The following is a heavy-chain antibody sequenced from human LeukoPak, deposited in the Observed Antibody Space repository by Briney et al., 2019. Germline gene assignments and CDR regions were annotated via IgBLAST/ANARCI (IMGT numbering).Heavy chain of an antibody. CDR2: VFYTGTT. Sequence: SETLSLTCSVSGDSISSTSYYWDWIRQPPGKGLEWIGTVFYTGTTYYSPSLKSRDTISVDTSKNQFSLKLSSVTAADTAVYYCARQVLLAFDYWGQGALVTVSS. J-gene: IGHJ4*02. D-gene: IGHD3-10*01. CDR1: GDSISSTSYY. V-gene: IGHV4-39*01. CDR3: ARQVLLAFDY.